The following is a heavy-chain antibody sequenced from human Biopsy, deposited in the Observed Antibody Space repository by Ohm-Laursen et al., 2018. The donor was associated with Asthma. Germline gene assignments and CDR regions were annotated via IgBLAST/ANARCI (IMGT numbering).Heavy chain of an antibody. CDR3: ERAVDYSHYYGIDV. Sequence: ASVKVSCKTSGYTFNSAGITWVRQAPGQGLEWMGWISVYNGNTKVAQKLQDRVTMITDTSTSIAYMELRSLRSDDTAVYFCERAVDYSHYYGIDVWGQGTTVTVS. V-gene: IGHV1-18*01. J-gene: IGHJ6*02. CDR2: ISVYNGNT. D-gene: IGHD3-10*01. CDR1: GYTFNSAG.